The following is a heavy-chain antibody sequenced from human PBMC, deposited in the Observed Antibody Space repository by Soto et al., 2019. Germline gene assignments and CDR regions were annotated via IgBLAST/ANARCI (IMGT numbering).Heavy chain of an antibody. CDR3: ATSIHVWLYAMDV. V-gene: IGHV1-18*01. CDR1: GYTFSSYY. D-gene: IGHD5-18*01. Sequence: QNQLLQSGAEARKPGPSVKVSCTASGYTFSSYYITWVRQAPGQGPEWMGWIDSYNGNTNYAREFQGRLTMTTDTSTSTAYMELRSLRSDDTAIYYCATSIHVWLYAMDVWGQGTTVTVSS. J-gene: IGHJ6*02. CDR2: IDSYNGNT.